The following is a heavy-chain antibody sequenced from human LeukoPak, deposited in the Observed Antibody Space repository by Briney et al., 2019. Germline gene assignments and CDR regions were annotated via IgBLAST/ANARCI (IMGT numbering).Heavy chain of an antibody. CDR2: IYHSGST. CDR3: ARSGYSGYGGVNWFDP. V-gene: IGHV4-30-2*01. D-gene: IGHD5-12*01. Sequence: PSETLSLTCTVSGGSISSGGYYWSWIRQPPGKGLEWIGYIYHSGSTYYNPSLKSRVTISVDRSKNQFSLKLSSVTAADTAVYYCARSGYSGYGGVNWFDPWGQGTLVTVSS. CDR1: GGSISSGGYY. J-gene: IGHJ5*02.